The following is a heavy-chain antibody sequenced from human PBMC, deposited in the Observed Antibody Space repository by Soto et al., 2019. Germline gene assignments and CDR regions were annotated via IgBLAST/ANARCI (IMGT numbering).Heavy chain of an antibody. Sequence: SETLSLTCAVSGDSFSSDNWWSWVRQPPEKGLEWIGEIYRGTSPTYNPSLESRLTISVDKSKNQFSLKLNSVTAADTAVYYCTKNGAYDLDHWGQGTLVTVS. CDR2: IYRGTSP. V-gene: IGHV4-4*02. CDR1: GDSFSSDNW. CDR3: TKNGAYDLDH. D-gene: IGHD4-17*01. J-gene: IGHJ4*02.